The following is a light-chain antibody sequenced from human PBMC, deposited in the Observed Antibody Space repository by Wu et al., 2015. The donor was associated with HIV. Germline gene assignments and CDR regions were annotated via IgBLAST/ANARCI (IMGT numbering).Light chain of an antibody. CDR1: QGINSY. CDR2: AAS. V-gene: IGKV1-9*01. J-gene: IGKJ4*01. CDR3: QQFNSYPLT. Sequence: DIQMTQSPSFLSASEGDRVTITCRASQGINSYLAWYQQKAGKAPKLLIHAASILQSGVPSRFSGSGSGTDFILTISSLQPEDFATYFCQQFNSYPLTFGGGPRWRS.